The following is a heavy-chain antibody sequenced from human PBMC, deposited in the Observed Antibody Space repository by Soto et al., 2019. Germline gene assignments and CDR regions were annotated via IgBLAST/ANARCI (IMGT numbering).Heavy chain of an antibody. CDR1: GLTVSGKKY. D-gene: IGHD4-4*01. J-gene: IGHJ3*02. CDR2: LYDVDGT. V-gene: IGHV3-66*01. Sequence: GGSLRRSCAALGLTVSGKKYISWVRQAPGKGLGWVSALYDVDGTYYADSVKGRFTTSIDTSRSIVYLQVNSVSLDATAVYCCAGWHLQEHAFDIWGQGTTVTVSS. CDR3: AGWHLQEHAFDI.